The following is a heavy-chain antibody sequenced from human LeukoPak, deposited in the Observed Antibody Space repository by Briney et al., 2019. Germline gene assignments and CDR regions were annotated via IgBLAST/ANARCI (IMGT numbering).Heavy chain of an antibody. J-gene: IGHJ5*02. D-gene: IGHD6-19*01. CDR1: GFTFSSYA. V-gene: IGHV3-30*01. CDR2: ISYDGSNK. Sequence: GGSLRLSCAASGFTFSSYAMHWVRQAPGKGLEWVAVISYDGSNKYYADSVKGRFTISRDNSKNTLYLQMNSLRAEDTAVYYCASGIRAVAGTYHWGQGTLVTVSS. CDR3: ASGIRAVAGTYH.